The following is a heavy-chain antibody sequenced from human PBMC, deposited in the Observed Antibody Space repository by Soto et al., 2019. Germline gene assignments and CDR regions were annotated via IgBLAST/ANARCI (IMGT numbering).Heavy chain of an antibody. D-gene: IGHD1-20*01. CDR1: GFTFNIYA. CDR2: TGATGRTT. V-gene: IGHV3-23*01. J-gene: IGHJ4*02. Sequence: GGSLRLSCAASGFTFNIYAMTWVRQAPGKGLEWVSTTGATGRTTYYAASVKGRFTVSRDNSKNTLDLQMSNLRAEDTAVYYCATVHNTSRSFDYWGQGTLVTVSS. CDR3: ATVHNTSRSFDY.